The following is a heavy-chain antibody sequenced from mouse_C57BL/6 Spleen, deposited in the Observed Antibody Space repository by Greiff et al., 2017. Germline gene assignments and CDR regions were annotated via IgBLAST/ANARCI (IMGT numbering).Heavy chain of an antibody. CDR2: IDPSDSYT. J-gene: IGHJ4*01. V-gene: IGHV1-50*01. Sequence: QVQLKQPGAELVKPGASVKLSCKASGYTFTSYWMQWVKQRPGQGLEWIGEIDPSDSYTNYNQKLKGKATLTVDTSSSTAYMQLSSLTSEYSAVYYCARRGITTVVAPPYYYAMDYWGQGTSVTVSS. CDR3: ARRGITTVVAPPYYYAMDY. D-gene: IGHD1-1*01. CDR1: GYTFTSYW.